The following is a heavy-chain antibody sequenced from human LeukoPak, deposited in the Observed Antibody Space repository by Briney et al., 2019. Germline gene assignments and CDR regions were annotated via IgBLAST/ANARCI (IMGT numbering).Heavy chain of an antibody. V-gene: IGHV4-38-2*01. J-gene: IGHJ4*02. CDR1: GPSTSSGYY. CDR2: VLSSGNT. Sequence: ETLSLTCAFSGPSTSSGYYWAWIRQPPGKGLGWVDSVLSSGNTYYKPSLKSRVNISLDTSNNHFSLNRTSVTAADTAVYFCASGNYVDYFDYWGQGTPVTVSS. CDR3: ASGNYVDYFDY. D-gene: IGHD3-16*01.